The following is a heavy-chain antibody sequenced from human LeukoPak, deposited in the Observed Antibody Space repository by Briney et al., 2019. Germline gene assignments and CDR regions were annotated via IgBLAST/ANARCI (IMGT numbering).Heavy chain of an antibody. CDR2: IYPGDSDT. Sequence: GESLKISCQGSGDRFTTYWVGWVRQMPGKSLEWMGIIYPGDSDTRYSPSFQGQVTISADKSISTASLQWSSLKASDTAIYYCARRGAWEQLDRYYFDYWGQGTLVTVSS. CDR3: ARRGAWEQLDRYYFDY. CDR1: GDRFTTYW. J-gene: IGHJ4*02. D-gene: IGHD6-13*01. V-gene: IGHV5-51*01.